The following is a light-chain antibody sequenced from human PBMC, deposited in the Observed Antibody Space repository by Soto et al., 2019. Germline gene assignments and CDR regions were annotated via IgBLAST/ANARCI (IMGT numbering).Light chain of an antibody. Sequence: QSALTQPPSVSGSPGQSVIISCTGTSSDVGTYNRVSWYQQPPGTAPKLMIFEVNNRPAGVPDRFSGSKSGNTASLTISGLQAEDEALYYCSSYTSSSTYVFGTVTKLTVL. CDR1: SSDVGTYNR. V-gene: IGLV2-18*02. CDR2: EVN. CDR3: SSYTSSSTYV. J-gene: IGLJ1*01.